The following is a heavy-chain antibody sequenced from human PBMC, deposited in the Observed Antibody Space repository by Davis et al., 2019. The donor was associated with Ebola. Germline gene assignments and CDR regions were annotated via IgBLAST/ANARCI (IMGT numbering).Heavy chain of an antibody. CDR2: MNPNSGDT. D-gene: IGHD6-6*01. CDR1: GYTFSSYD. CDR3: ARVASNYYYGMDV. Sequence: AASVKVSCQASGYTFSSYDIHWVRQATGQGLEWMGWMNPNSGDTGYAQKFQGRVTMTRNTSISTAYMVLSSLRSEDTAVYYCARVASNYYYGMDVWGKGTTVTVSS. J-gene: IGHJ6*04. V-gene: IGHV1-8*01.